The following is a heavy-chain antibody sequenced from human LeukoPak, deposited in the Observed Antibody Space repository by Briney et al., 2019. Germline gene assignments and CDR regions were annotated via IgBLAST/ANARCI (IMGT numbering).Heavy chain of an antibody. J-gene: IGHJ4*02. CDR1: GFTFTNYA. Sequence: GGSLRLSCVASGFTFTNYAMSWARQPPGKGLEWVSAITGSDGSSYYADSVKGRFTISRDNSKNTLYLQVNSLRAEDTAVYYCAKWGDYDILTGYYVPDYWGQGTLVTVSS. V-gene: IGHV3-23*01. D-gene: IGHD3-9*01. CDR3: AKWGDYDILTGYYVPDY. CDR2: ITGSDGSS.